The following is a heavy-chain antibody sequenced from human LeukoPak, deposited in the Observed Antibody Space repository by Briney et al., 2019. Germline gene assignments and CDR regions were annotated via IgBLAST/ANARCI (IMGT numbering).Heavy chain of an antibody. D-gene: IGHD4-17*01. V-gene: IGHV4-34*01. CDR1: GGSFSGYY. J-gene: IGHJ6*03. CDR3: ASLITVTTQFYYYYMDV. Sequence: SETLSLTCAVYGGSFSGYYWSWIRQPPGKGLEWIGEINHSGSTNYNPSLKSRVTISVDTSKNQFSLKLSSVTAADTAVYYCASLITVTTQFYYYYMDVWGKGTTVTVSS. CDR2: INHSGST.